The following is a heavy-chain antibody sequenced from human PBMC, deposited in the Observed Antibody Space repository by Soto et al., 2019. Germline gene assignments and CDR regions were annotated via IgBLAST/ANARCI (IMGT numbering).Heavy chain of an antibody. CDR3: ARHNYDILTGYYTYYFDY. Sequence: SETLSLTCTVSGVSISSSSYYWGWIRQPPGKGLEWIGSIYYSGSTYYNPSLKSRVTISVDTSKNQFSLKLSSVTAADTAVYYCARHNYDILTGYYTYYFDYWGQGTLVTVSS. J-gene: IGHJ4*02. CDR1: GVSISSSSYY. CDR2: IYYSGST. V-gene: IGHV4-39*01. D-gene: IGHD3-9*01.